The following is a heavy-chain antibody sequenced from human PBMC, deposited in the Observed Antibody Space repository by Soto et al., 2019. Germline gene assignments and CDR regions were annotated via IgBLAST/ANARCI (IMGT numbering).Heavy chain of an antibody. J-gene: IGHJ4*02. Sequence: EVQLLESGGGLVQPGGSLRLSCAASGFTFSSYAMNWVRQAPGKGLEWVSVISGSGSSTYYADSVKGRFTISRDNSQDTLFLQMKSPRGEDPGVNYCAGRWSGWYFDYWGQGTLVTVSS. D-gene: IGHD6-19*01. V-gene: IGHV3-23*01. CDR2: ISGSGSST. CDR3: AGRWSGWYFDY. CDR1: GFTFSSYA.